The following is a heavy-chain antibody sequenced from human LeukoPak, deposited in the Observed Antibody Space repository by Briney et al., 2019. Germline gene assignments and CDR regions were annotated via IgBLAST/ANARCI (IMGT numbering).Heavy chain of an antibody. V-gene: IGHV3-48*01. Sequence: GGSLRLSCAASGFTFSSYSMNWVRQAPGKGLEWVSYISSSSSTIYYAGSVKGRFTISRDNAKNSLYLQMNSLRAEDTAVYYCARDGGSGWSYFDYWGQGTLVTVSS. CDR2: ISSSSSTI. J-gene: IGHJ4*02. CDR1: GFTFSSYS. CDR3: ARDGGSGWSYFDY. D-gene: IGHD6-19*01.